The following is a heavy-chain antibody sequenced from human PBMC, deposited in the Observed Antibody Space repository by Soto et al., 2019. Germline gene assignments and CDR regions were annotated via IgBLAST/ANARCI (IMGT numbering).Heavy chain of an antibody. CDR1: GFTFSTYA. J-gene: IGHJ4*02. V-gene: IGHV3-23*01. Sequence: GGSLRLSCVASGFTFSTYAMSWVRQAPQKGLEWVSPLTRAGTTVYAASVRGRFTISRDNSKNTLYLQMDSLRAEDTAVYYCVREVAPGSPNYDDWGLGTLVTVPS. CDR2: LTRAGTT. D-gene: IGHD3-10*01. CDR3: VREVAPGSPNYDD.